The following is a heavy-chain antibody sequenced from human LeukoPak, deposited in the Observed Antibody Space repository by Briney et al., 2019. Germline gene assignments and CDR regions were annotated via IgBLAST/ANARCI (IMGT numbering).Heavy chain of an antibody. CDR2: IYSGGTT. CDR1: GFTVGSNY. J-gene: IGHJ4*02. CDR3: ASPAHQWHWYYFDY. D-gene: IGHD6-19*01. V-gene: IGHV3-66*01. Sequence: TGGSLRLSCAASGFTVGSNYMSWVRRAPGKGLEWVSVIYSGGTTYYADSVKGRFIISRDNSKNTLYLQMNSLRAEDTAVYYCASPAHQWHWYYFDYWGQGTLVTVSS.